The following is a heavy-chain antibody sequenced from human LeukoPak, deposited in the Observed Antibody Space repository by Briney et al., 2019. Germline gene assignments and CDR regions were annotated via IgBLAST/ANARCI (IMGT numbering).Heavy chain of an antibody. J-gene: IGHJ4*02. V-gene: IGHV3-48*04. D-gene: IGHD3-10*01. CDR3: AKDPYGSGYINDY. CDR1: NFSFGYYG. Sequence: GGSLRLSCTGSNFSFGYYGMNWVRQTPGKGLEWLSYITATSGSVYYADSVKGRFTISRDNSKNSLYLQMDSLRAEDTAVYYCAKDPYGSGYINDYWGQGTLVTVSS. CDR2: ITATSGSV.